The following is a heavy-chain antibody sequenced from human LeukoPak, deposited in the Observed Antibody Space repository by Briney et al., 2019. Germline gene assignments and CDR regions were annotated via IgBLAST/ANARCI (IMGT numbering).Heavy chain of an antibody. V-gene: IGHV3-48*01. D-gene: IGHD6-25*01. CDR1: GFTFSSYT. CDR3: ARFAAGGSYYCYVDV. Sequence: GGSLRLSCAASGFTFSSYTMNWVRQPPGKGLEWVSNIGTSSTTIYYADSVKGRFTISRDNAKNSLYLQMNSLRADDTAVYYCARFAAGGSYYCYVDVWGKGTTVTVSS. J-gene: IGHJ6*03. CDR2: IGTSSTTI.